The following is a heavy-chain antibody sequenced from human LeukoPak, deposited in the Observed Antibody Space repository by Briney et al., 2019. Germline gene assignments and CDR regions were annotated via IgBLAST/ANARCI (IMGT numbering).Heavy chain of an antibody. CDR1: GFTFSSYA. J-gene: IGHJ4*02. V-gene: IGHV3-30*04. CDR2: ISYDGSNK. Sequence: GRSLRLSCAASGFTFSSYAMHWVRQAPGKGLEWVAVISYDGSNKYYADSVKGRFTISRDNSKNTLYLQMNSLRAEDTAVYYCARASGSGCFVYFDYWGQGTLVTVSP. CDR3: ARASGSGCFVYFDY. D-gene: IGHD3-10*01.